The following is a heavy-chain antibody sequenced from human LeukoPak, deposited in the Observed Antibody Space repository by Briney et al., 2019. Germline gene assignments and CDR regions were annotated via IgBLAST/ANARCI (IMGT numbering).Heavy chain of an antibody. Sequence: GGSLRLSCAVSGLTFSVYNMTWVRQAPGKGLEWVSSITSSSSYIYYADSVKGRFTISRDNAKNSLYLQMNSLRAEDTAVYYCARDSYGKTDYWGLGTLVTVSS. V-gene: IGHV3-21*01. CDR1: GLTFSVYN. J-gene: IGHJ4*02. CDR3: ARDSYGKTDY. D-gene: IGHD5-18*01. CDR2: ITSSSSYI.